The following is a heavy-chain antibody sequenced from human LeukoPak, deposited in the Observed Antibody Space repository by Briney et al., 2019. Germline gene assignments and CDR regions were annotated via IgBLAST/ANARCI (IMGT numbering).Heavy chain of an antibody. CDR3: ARGLSSSWYSYHYYYYMDV. CDR2: MNPNSGNT. D-gene: IGHD6-13*01. V-gene: IGHV1-8*01. Sequence: GASVKVSRKASGYTFTSYDINWVRQATGQGLEWMGWMNPNSGNTGYARKFQGRVTMTSNTSISTAYMELSSLRSEDTAVYYCARGLSSSWYSYHYYYYMDVWGKGTTVTISS. CDR1: GYTFTSYD. J-gene: IGHJ6*03.